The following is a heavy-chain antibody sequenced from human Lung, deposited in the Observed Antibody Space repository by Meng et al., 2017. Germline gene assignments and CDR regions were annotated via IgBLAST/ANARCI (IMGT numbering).Heavy chain of an antibody. J-gene: IGHJ4*02. CDR2: INHSGST. CDR1: GGSFSDYY. Sequence: QGQLQEWGAGLWKPSETLSLPCVVSGGSFSDYYWSWIRQPPGKGLEWIGEINHSGSTNYNPSLESRATISVDTSQNNLSLKLSSVTAADSAVYYCARGPTTMAHDFDYWGQGTLVTVSS. V-gene: IGHV4-34*01. D-gene: IGHD4-11*01. CDR3: ARGPTTMAHDFDY.